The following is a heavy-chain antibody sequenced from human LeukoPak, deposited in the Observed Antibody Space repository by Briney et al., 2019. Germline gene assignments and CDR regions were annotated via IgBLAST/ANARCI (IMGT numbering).Heavy chain of an antibody. CDR3: ARGYYDYVWGSYRSSSKGAFDI. CDR2: IYYSGST. D-gene: IGHD3-16*02. J-gene: IGHJ3*02. CDR1: GGSISSGGYY. Sequence: SETLSLTCTVSGGSISSGGYYWSWIRQPPGKGLEWIGYIYYSGSTYYNPSLKSRVTISVDTSRNQFSLKLSSVTAADTAVYYCARGYYDYVWGSYRSSSKGAFDIWGQGTMVTVSS. V-gene: IGHV4-30-4*01.